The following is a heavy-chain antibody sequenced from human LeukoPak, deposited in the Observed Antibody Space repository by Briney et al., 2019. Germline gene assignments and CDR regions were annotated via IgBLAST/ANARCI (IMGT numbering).Heavy chain of an antibody. CDR1: GGSISSYY. Sequence: SETLSLTCTVSGGSISSYYWSWIRQPLGKGLEWIGYIYYSGSTNYNPSLKSRVTISVDTSKNQFSLKLSSVTAADTAVYYCARILYGDYGDISGYYFDYWGQGTLVTVSS. CDR3: ARILYGDYGDISGYYFDY. J-gene: IGHJ4*02. V-gene: IGHV4-59*12. CDR2: IYYSGST. D-gene: IGHD4-17*01.